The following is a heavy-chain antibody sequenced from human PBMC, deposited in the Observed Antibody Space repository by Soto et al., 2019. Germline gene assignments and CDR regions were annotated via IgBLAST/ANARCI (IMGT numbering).Heavy chain of an antibody. J-gene: IGHJ6*03. CDR2: IYPGDSDT. Sequence: PGESLKISCKGSGYSFTSYWIGWVRQMPGKGLEWMGIIYPGDSDTRYSPSFQGQVTISADKSISTAYLQWSSLKASDTAMYYCARVHMVRGVTSYYYYMDVWGKGTTVTVSS. V-gene: IGHV5-51*01. CDR3: ARVHMVRGVTSYYYYMDV. CDR1: GYSFTSYW. D-gene: IGHD3-10*01.